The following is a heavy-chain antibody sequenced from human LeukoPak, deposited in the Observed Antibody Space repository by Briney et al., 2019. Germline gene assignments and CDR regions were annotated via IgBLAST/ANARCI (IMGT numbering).Heavy chain of an antibody. CDR2: IRYDGGSN. V-gene: IGHV3-30*02. J-gene: IGHJ4*02. Sequence: TGGSLRLSCAASGFSFRSYGLHWVRQAPGKGLEWVAFIRYDGGSNYYADPVKGRFIISRDNSKNTLYLQMNSQKAEDTAVYYCAKGSDSFDYWGQGILVTVSS. CDR1: GFSFRSYG. CDR3: AKGSDSFDY.